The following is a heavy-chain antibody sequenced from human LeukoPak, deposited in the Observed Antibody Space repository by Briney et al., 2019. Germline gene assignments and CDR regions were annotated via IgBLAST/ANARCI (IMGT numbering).Heavy chain of an antibody. CDR3: ATAEYYDSSGSIDAFDI. J-gene: IGHJ3*02. V-gene: IGHV1-24*01. CDR2: FDPEDGET. Sequence: ASVKVSCKVSGYTLTELSMHWVRQAPGKGLEWMGGFDPEDGETICAQKFQGRVTMTEDTSTDTAYMELSSLRSEDTAVYYCATAEYYDSSGSIDAFDIWGQGTMVTVSS. CDR1: GYTLTELS. D-gene: IGHD3-22*01.